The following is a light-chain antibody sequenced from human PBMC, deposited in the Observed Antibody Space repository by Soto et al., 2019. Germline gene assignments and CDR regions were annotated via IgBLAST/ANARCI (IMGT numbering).Light chain of an antibody. Sequence: AIHLTQSPSSLSASVGDRVTITCRASQGISSALAWYQQKPGKAPKLLIYDAYSLDSGVPSTFSDSGSGIDFTLTIRILQPEDFATYYCHQFNSYPPITFGQGTRLEIK. CDR3: HQFNSYPPIT. CDR1: QGISSA. J-gene: IGKJ5*01. CDR2: DAY. V-gene: IGKV1-13*02.